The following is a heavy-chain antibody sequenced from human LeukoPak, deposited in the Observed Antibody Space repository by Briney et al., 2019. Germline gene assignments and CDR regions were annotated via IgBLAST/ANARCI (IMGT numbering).Heavy chain of an antibody. D-gene: IGHD3-10*01. V-gene: IGHV3-23*01. J-gene: IGHJ5*02. CDR1: GFTFRTYA. Sequence: HPGGSLRLSCAASGFTFRTYAMSWVRQAPGKGLEWVSGISGSGGSTYYADSVKGRFTISRDNSKNSLHLQMNSLRAEDTAVYYCARDKDDYGSGNHWFDPWGQGTLVTVSS. CDR2: ISGSGGST. CDR3: ARDKDDYGSGNHWFDP.